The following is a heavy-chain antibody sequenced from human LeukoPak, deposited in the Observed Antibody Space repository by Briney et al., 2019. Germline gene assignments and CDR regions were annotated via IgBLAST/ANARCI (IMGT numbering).Heavy chain of an antibody. CDR3: ARRSYYYYYYMDV. Sequence: ASVKVSRKASGYTFTGYYMHWVRQAPGQGLEWMGWINPNSGGTNYAQKFQGRVTMTRDTSISTAYMELSRLRSDDTAVYYCARRSYYYYYYMDVWGKGTTVTVSS. CDR1: GYTFTGYY. V-gene: IGHV1-2*02. CDR2: INPNSGGT. J-gene: IGHJ6*03.